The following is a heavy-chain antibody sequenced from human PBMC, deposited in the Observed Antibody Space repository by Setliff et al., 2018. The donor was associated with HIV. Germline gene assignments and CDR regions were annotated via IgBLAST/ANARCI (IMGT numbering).Heavy chain of an antibody. V-gene: IGHV3-23*01. Sequence: GGSLRLSCAASGLTLSIYSMSWLRQAPGKGLDWVSAIDPSGDLTYYADAVKGRFTISRDNSKNVLSLQMNSLRAEDTAVYYCAKVDNGHCDSTSCRDFDYWGRGTLVTVSS. J-gene: IGHJ4*02. CDR2: IDPSGDLT. CDR3: AKVDNGHCDSTSCRDFDY. CDR1: GLTLSIYS. D-gene: IGHD2-2*03.